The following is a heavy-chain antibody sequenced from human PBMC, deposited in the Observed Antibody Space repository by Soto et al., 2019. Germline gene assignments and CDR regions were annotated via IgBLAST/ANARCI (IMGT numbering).Heavy chain of an antibody. V-gene: IGHV3-48*03. J-gene: IGHJ4*02. D-gene: IGHD6-19*01. CDR1: GFSFGHYV. CDR3: ARVEQWLVRGFDY. CDR2: ISSSGSTI. Sequence: GGSLRLACAASGFSFGHYVMHWVRQAPGKGLEWVSYISSSGSTIYYADSVKGRFTISRDNAKNSLYLQMNSLRAEDTAVYYCARVEQWLVRGFDYWGQGTLVTVSS.